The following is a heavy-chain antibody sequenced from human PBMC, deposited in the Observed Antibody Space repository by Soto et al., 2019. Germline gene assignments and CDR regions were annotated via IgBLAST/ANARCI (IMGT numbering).Heavy chain of an antibody. CDR3: ARAPYYKRASTQN. V-gene: IGHV4-39*07. J-gene: IGHJ4*02. D-gene: IGHD3-10*01. CDR2: FCDGGDT. CDR1: GGSVSSSNYC. Sequence: PSETLSLTCTVSGGSVSSSNYCWAWIRQPPGKRLEWLGRFCDGGDTNYNPSLKSRVTISVDTSKNQFSLKLSSVTAADTAVYYCARAPYYKRASTQNWGQGTLVTVSS.